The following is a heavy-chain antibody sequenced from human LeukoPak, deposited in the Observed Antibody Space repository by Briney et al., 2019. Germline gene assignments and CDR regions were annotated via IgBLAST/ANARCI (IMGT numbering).Heavy chain of an antibody. CDR2: IYHSGST. V-gene: IGHV4-38-2*01. J-gene: IGHJ4*02. D-gene: IGHD4-11*01. Sequence: SETLSLTCAVSGYSISSGYYWGWIRQPPGKGLEWIGSIYHSGSTYYNASLKSRVTISVDTSKNQFSLKLSSVTAADTAVYYCARYYSNYRYFDYWGQGTLVTVSS. CDR1: GYSISSGYY. CDR3: ARYYSNYRYFDY.